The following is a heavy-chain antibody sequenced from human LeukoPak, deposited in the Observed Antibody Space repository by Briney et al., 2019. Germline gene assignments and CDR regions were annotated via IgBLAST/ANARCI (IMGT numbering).Heavy chain of an antibody. Sequence: SETLSLTCTVSGGSLSSYYWSWIRQPPGKGLEWIGYIYYSGSTNYNPSLKSRVTISVDTSKNQFSLKLSSVTAADTAVYYCARGYDFWSGYYGPDYYYGMDVWGQGTTVTVSS. J-gene: IGHJ6*02. V-gene: IGHV4-59*01. CDR3: ARGYDFWSGYYGPDYYYGMDV. CDR2: IYYSGST. CDR1: GGSLSSYY. D-gene: IGHD3-3*01.